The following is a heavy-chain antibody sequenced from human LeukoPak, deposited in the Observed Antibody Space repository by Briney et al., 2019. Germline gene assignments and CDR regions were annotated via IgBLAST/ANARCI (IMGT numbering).Heavy chain of an antibody. V-gene: IGHV3-23*01. Sequence: GGSLRLSCAVSGFSVSSFGMSWVRQAPGKGLEWISAISVNGETTYYADSVKGRFIISRDNSKNTLYLQLSSLRADNTAVYYCAQGYSSGWYPYWGQGSLVSVSS. CDR1: GFSVSSFG. D-gene: IGHD6-19*01. J-gene: IGHJ4*02. CDR3: AQGYSSGWYPY. CDR2: ISVNGETT.